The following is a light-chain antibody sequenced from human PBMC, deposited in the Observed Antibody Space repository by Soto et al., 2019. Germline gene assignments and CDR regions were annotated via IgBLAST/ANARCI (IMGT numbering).Light chain of an antibody. CDR1: QSISHR. V-gene: IGKV1-5*01. CDR3: QHYNTYPWT. Sequence: DIPLNQSPSTLSESVGDRVTMPCRASQSISHRLAWYQQKPGKAPKVVIYDASSLESGVPSRFSGSGSGTEFTLTISSLQPGDFATYYCQHYNTYPWTFGQGTKVDIK. CDR2: DAS. J-gene: IGKJ1*01.